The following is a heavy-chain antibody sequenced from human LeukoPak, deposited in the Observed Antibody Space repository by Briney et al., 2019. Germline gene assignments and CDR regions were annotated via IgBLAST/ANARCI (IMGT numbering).Heavy chain of an antibody. CDR1: GFTFSRYW. CDR2: INQDGSGE. Sequence: GGSMRLSCAASGFTFSRYWMTWVPQGQGKGLEWVATINQDGSGEYYVDSVKGRFTISRDNAKNSLYLQISGLRAEDTAVYHCARKLYYYDTSPAGWFDPWGQGTLVTVS. D-gene: IGHD3-22*01. V-gene: IGHV3-7*01. J-gene: IGHJ5*02. CDR3: ARKLYYYDTSPAGWFDP.